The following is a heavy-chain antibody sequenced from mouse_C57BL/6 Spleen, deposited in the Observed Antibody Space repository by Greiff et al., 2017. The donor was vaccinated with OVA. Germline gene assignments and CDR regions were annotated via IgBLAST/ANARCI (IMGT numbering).Heavy chain of an antibody. Sequence: EVKLVESGGGLVKPGGSLKLSCAASGFTFSSYAMSWVRQTPEKRLEWVATISDGGSYTYYPDNVKGRFTISRDNAKNNLYLQMSHLKSEDTAMYYCAREGGYGNLYFDYWGQGTTLTVSS. J-gene: IGHJ2*01. CDR3: AREGGYGNLYFDY. CDR1: GFTFSSYA. V-gene: IGHV5-4*01. CDR2: ISDGGSYT. D-gene: IGHD2-1*01.